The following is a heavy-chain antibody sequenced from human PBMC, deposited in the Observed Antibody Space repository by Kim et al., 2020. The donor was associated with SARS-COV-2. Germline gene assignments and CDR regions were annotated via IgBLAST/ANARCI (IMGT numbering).Heavy chain of an antibody. D-gene: IGHD3-22*01. Sequence: ASVKVSCKASGYTFTNYAMIWVRQAPGQGLEWMGWINTNTGNPTYAQGFTGRFVFCLDTSVRTGYLQINSLKAEDTAVYYCARGIYYYDSSEFDPWGQGT. CDR3: ARGIYYYDSSEFDP. CDR1: GYTFTNYA. CDR2: INTNTGNP. J-gene: IGHJ5*02. V-gene: IGHV7-4-1*02.